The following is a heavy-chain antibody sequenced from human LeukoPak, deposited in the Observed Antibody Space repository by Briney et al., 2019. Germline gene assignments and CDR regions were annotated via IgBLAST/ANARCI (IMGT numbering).Heavy chain of an antibody. CDR1: GFTFSSYT. CDR3: ARGRWELKYFDY. Sequence: GGSLRLSCAASGFTFSSYTMNWVRQAPGKGLEWVSSISSSSSYIYYADSVKGRFTISRDNSKNTLYLQMNSLRAEDTAVYYCARGRWELKYFDYWGQGTLVTVSS. CDR2: ISSSSSYI. V-gene: IGHV3-21*01. J-gene: IGHJ4*02. D-gene: IGHD1-26*01.